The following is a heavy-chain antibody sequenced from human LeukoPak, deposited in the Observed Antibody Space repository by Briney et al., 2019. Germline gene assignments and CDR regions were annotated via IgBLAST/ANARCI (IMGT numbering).Heavy chain of an antibody. CDR1: GFAFSRYS. V-gene: IGHV3-23*01. Sequence: GGSLRLSCAGSGFAFSRYSLNWVRQAPGKGLEWVSAISGSGGSTYYADSVKGRFTISRDNSKNTLYLQMNSLRAEDTAVYYCAKSPTFGGVIVIGYYFDYWGQGTLVTVSS. CDR2: ISGSGGST. CDR3: AKSPTFGGVIVIGYYFDY. D-gene: IGHD3-16*02. J-gene: IGHJ4*02.